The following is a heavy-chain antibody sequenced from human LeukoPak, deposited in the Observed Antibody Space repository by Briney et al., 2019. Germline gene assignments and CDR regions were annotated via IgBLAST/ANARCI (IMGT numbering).Heavy chain of an antibody. CDR3: AKSPYRGGSSWTEFDY. V-gene: IGHV3-74*01. CDR2: INTDGSST. J-gene: IGHJ4*02. CDR1: GFTFSSYW. D-gene: IGHD6-13*01. Sequence: GGSLRLSCAASGFTFSSYWMHWVRQAPGKGLVWVSRINTDGSSTSYADSVKGRFTISRDNAKNTLYLQMNSLRAEDTAVYYCAKSPYRGGSSWTEFDYWGQGTLVTVSS.